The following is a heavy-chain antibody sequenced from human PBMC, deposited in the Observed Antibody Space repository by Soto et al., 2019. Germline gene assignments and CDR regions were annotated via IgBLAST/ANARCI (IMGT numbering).Heavy chain of an antibody. CDR2: IRSKAYGGTT. CDR1: GFIFGDYV. V-gene: IGHV3-49*03. D-gene: IGHD4-17*01. J-gene: IGHJ3*02. CDR3: TRESRTSAALEI. Sequence: PGGSLRLSCTASGFIFGDYVMSWFRQAPGKGLNLVGFIRSKAYGGTTEYAASVKGRFTISRDDSKSIAYLQMNSLKTEDTAVYYCTRESRTSAALEIWGQGTMVTVSS.